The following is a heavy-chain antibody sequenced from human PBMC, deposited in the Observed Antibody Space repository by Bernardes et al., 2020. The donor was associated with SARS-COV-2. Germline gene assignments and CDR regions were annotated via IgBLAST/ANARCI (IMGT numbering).Heavy chain of an antibody. Sequence: SETLSLTCAVYGESFSGYYWSWIRQPPGKGLEWIGEITQSGSATYNPSLKSRVSMSLDTSKNHLSLKLSSLTAADTAIYYCAKEGSGRGSSWYYHYGMDVWGQGTTVTVS. J-gene: IGHJ6*02. CDR2: ITQSGSA. CDR3: AKEGSGRGSSWYYHYGMDV. D-gene: IGHD6-13*01. CDR1: GESFSGYY. V-gene: IGHV4-34*01.